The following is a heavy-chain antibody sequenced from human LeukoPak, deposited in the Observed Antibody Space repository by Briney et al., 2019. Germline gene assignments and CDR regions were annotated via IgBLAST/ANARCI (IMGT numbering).Heavy chain of an antibody. CDR2: IYYTGST. D-gene: IGHD2-15*01. V-gene: IGHV4-61*08. CDR1: GGSISSGDYY. CDR3: AKEREYCSSGSCHYDLDV. J-gene: IGHJ6*02. Sequence: SQTLSLTCTVSGGSISSGDYYWTWIRQPPGKGLEWIGYIYYTGSTNYNPSLKSRVTISVDTSKNQFSLKLSSVTAADTAVYYCAKEREYCSSGSCHYDLDVWGQGTTVTVSS.